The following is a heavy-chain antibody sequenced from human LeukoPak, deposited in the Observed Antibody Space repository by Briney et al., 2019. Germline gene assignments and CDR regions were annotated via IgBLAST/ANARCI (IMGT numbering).Heavy chain of an antibody. CDR3: AASIALTGNFFDY. D-gene: IGHD6-19*01. V-gene: IGHV1-2*06. Sequence: ASVKVSCKTSGYTFTGYYMHWVRQAPGQGLEWMGRINPKSGGTDYAQKFQGRVTMTRDTSISTAYMELSRLRSDDTAVYYCAASIALTGNFFDYWGQGTLVTVYS. J-gene: IGHJ4*02. CDR2: INPKSGGT. CDR1: GYTFTGYY.